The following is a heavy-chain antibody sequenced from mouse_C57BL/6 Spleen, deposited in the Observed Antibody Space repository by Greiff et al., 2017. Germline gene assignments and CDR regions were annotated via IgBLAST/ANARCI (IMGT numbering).Heavy chain of an antibody. CDR3: TRDHGSSYGYFDV. CDR1: GFTFSSYA. CDR2: ISSGGDYI. J-gene: IGHJ1*03. V-gene: IGHV5-9-1*02. D-gene: IGHD1-1*01. Sequence: EVKVEKSGEGLVKPGGSLKLSCAASGFTFSSYAMSWVRQTPEKRLEWVAYISSGGDYIYYADTVKGRFTISRDNATNTLYLQMSSLKSEDTAMYYCTRDHGSSYGYFDVWGTGTTVTVSS.